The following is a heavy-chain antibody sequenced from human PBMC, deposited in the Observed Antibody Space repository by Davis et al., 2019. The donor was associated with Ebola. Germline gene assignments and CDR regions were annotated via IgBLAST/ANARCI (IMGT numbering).Heavy chain of an antibody. CDR3: TTTTVTIDY. J-gene: IGHJ4*02. D-gene: IGHD4-17*01. Sequence: GESLKISCAASGFILSGSTLHWVRQASGKGLEWVGRIRSRNNSYATAYAASVKGRFTISRDDSKNTAYLQMNSLKTEDTAVYYCTTTTVTIDYWGQGTLVTVSS. CDR1: GFILSGST. CDR2: IRSRNNSYAT. V-gene: IGHV3-73*01.